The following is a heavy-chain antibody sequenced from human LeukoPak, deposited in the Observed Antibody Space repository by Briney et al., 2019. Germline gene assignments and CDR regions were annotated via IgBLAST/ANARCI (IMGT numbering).Heavy chain of an antibody. V-gene: IGHV4-34*01. Sequence: SETLSLTCAVYGGSFSGYYWSWIRQPPGKGLEWIGEINHSGSTNYNPSLKSRVTISVDTPKNQFSLKLSSVTAADTAVYYCARGEQLDHWGQGTLVTVSS. CDR1: GGSFSGYY. CDR3: ARGEQLDH. D-gene: IGHD1-1*01. J-gene: IGHJ4*02. CDR2: INHSGST.